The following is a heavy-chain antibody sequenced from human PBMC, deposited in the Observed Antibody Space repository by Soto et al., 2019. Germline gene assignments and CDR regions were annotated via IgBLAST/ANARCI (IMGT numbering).Heavy chain of an antibody. CDR3: ARGGGYSSTSYYYYGMDV. D-gene: IGHD5-18*01. CDR1: GGSISSYY. V-gene: IGHV4-59*01. CDR2: IYYSGST. Sequence: SETLSLTCTVSGGSISSYYWSWIRQPPGKGLEWIGYIYYSGSTNYNPSLKSRVTISVDTSKNQFSLKLSSVTAADTAVYYCARGGGYSSTSYYYYGMDVWGQGTTVTVS. J-gene: IGHJ6*02.